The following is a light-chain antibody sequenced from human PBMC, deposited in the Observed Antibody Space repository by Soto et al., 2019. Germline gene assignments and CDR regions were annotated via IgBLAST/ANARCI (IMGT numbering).Light chain of an antibody. J-gene: IGKJ4*01. Sequence: EIVLTQSPATLSLSPGERATLSCRASQSVGDYLGWYQQKPGQAPRLLIYDASQRATGVPARFSASGSGTDFTLTIRSLEHEDFAIYYCQQREDWPRAFGGGTKVEFK. V-gene: IGKV3-11*01. CDR1: QSVGDY. CDR3: QQREDWPRA. CDR2: DAS.